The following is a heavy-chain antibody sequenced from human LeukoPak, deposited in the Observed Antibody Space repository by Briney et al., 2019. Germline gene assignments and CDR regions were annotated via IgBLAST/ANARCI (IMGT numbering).Heavy chain of an antibody. CDR3: ANRGRGSSWYVIDY. CDR2: IRYDGSNK. CDR1: GFTFSSYG. J-gene: IGHJ4*02. V-gene: IGHV3-30*02. Sequence: GGSLRLSCAASGFTFSSYGMHWVRQAPGNGLEWVAFIRYDGSNKYYADSVKGRFTISRDNSKNTLYLQMNSLRAEDTAVYYCANRGRGSSWYVIDYGSQGTLVTVSS. D-gene: IGHD6-13*01.